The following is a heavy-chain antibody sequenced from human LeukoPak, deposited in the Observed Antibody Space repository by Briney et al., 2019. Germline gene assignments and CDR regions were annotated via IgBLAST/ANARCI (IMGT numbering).Heavy chain of an antibody. CDR2: IYYSRST. J-gene: IGHJ4*02. CDR1: GDSIRSFY. V-gene: IGHV4-59*01. CDR3: ARDPGGSVDY. Sequence: PSETLSLTCTVSGDSIRSFYWSWIRQPPGKGLEWIGHIYYSRSTNYNPSLKSRVTISVDMSKNQFSLKMTSVNAADTAVYYCARDPGGSVDYWGQGTLVTVSS. D-gene: IGHD2-15*01.